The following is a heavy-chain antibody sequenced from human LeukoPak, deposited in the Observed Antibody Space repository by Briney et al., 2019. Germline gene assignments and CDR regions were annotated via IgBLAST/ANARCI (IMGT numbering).Heavy chain of an antibody. CDR1: GFTFSSSG. D-gene: IGHD6-19*01. V-gene: IGHV3-48*04. CDR2: ISPSSTTI. Sequence: PGGSLRLSCAASGFTFSSSGVNWVRQAPGKGLEWISYISPSSTTIYYADSVKGRFTISRDNAKNTLYLQMNSLRVEDTAVYYCARFSSGWSPSGFDYWGQGTLVTVSS. J-gene: IGHJ4*02. CDR3: ARFSSGWSPSGFDY.